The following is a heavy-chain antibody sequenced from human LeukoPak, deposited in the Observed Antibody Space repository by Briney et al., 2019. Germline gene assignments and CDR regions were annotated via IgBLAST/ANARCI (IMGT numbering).Heavy chain of an antibody. Sequence: SETLSLTCTVSGYSISSGYYWGWIRQPPGKGLEWIGSIYHSGSTYYNPSLKSRVTISVDTSKNQFSLKLSSVTAADTAVYYCARSIHYYDSSGYYEYYFDYWGQGTLVTVSS. D-gene: IGHD3-22*01. V-gene: IGHV4-38-2*02. CDR2: IYHSGST. J-gene: IGHJ4*02. CDR1: GYSISSGYY. CDR3: ARSIHYYDSSGYYEYYFDY.